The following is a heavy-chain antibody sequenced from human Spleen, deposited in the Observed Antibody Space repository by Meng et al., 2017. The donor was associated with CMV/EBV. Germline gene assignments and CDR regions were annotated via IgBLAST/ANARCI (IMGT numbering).Heavy chain of an antibody. CDR1: GFIFSNTW. CDR3: ATDRADY. V-gene: IGHV3-15*01. J-gene: IGHJ4*02. Sequence: GESLKISCAASGFIFSNTWMSWVRQAPGKGLEWVARIKSKYNGGTTDYAAPVKGRFIISRDDSKNTLHLQMNSLKTEDTAVYYCATDRADYWGQGALVTVSS. CDR2: IKSKYNGGTT.